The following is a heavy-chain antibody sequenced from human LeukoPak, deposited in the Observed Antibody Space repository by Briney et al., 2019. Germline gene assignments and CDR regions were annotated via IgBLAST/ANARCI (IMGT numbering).Heavy chain of an antibody. CDR3: ASETIRGAFDI. Sequence: GGSLRLSCAASGFTFSSYAMHWVRQAPGKGLEWVAVISYDGSNKYYADSVKGRFTISRDNSKNTLYLQMNSLRAEDTAVYYCASETIRGAFDIWGQGTMVTVSS. CDR2: ISYDGSNK. V-gene: IGHV3-30-3*01. CDR1: GFTFSSYA. D-gene: IGHD3-10*01. J-gene: IGHJ3*02.